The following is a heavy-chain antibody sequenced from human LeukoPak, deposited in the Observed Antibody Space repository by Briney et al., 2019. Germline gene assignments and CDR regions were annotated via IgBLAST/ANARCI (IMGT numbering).Heavy chain of an antibody. V-gene: IGHV1-2*02. J-gene: IGHJ4*02. D-gene: IGHD3-3*01. CDR2: INPNSGGT. CDR3: ARGGPLRFLEWSLDY. Sequence: GASVKVSCKASGYTFTGYYMHWVRQAPGQGLEWMGWINPNSGGTNYAQKFQGRVTMTRDTSISIAYMELSRLRSDDTAVYYCARGGPLRFLEWSLDYWGQGTLVTVSS. CDR1: GYTFTGYY.